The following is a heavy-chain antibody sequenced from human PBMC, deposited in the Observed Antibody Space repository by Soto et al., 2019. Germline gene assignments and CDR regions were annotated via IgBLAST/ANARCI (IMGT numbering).Heavy chain of an antibody. V-gene: IGHV4-61*01. CDR3: AREHAPTLPFDY. J-gene: IGHJ4*01. CDR1: GGSVSSGSYY. Sequence: PSETLSLTCTVSGGSVSSGSYYWSWIRQPPGKGLEWIGYIYYSGSTNYNPSLKSRVTISVDTSKNQFSLSLDSVTAADTAVYFCAREHAPTLPFDYWGQGTLVTVSS. CDR2: IYYSGST. D-gene: IGHD2-15*01.